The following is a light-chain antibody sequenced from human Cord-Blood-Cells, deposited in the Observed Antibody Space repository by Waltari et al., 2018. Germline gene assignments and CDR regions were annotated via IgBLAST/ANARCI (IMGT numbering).Light chain of an antibody. CDR3: SSYTSSSTWV. V-gene: IGLV2-14*01. J-gene: IGLJ3*02. Sequence: QSALTQPASVSGSPGQSITLSCTGTSSDVGGYNHVSWYQQHPGKAPKLMIYDVSKRPSGVSNRFSGSKSGNTASLTISGLQAEDEADYYCSSYTSSSTWVFGGGTKLTVL. CDR2: DVS. CDR1: SSDVGGYNH.